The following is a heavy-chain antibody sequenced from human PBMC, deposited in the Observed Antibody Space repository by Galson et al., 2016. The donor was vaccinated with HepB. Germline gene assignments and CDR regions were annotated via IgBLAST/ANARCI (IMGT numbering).Heavy chain of an antibody. CDR2: VWYDGSNT. CDR3: ARGANYYDSNNYYRYNGKFDY. D-gene: IGHD3-22*01. V-gene: IGHV3-33*01. CDR1: GFTFRSYG. Sequence: SLRLSCAASGFTFRSYGIHWVRQAPGKGLERVAVVWYDGSNTYYADSVKGRFTISRDNSKNTLFLHMNSLRAEDTAVYYCARGANYYDSNNYYRYNGKFDYWGQGTLVTVSS. J-gene: IGHJ4*02.